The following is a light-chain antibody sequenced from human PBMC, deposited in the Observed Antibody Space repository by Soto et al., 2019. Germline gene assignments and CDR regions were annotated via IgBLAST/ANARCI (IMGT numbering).Light chain of an antibody. J-gene: IGKJ2*01. CDR1: QDISNY. V-gene: IGKV1-33*01. CDR3: QQYDNFPPT. CDR2: DAS. Sequence: DIQMTQSPSSLSASVGDRVTITCQASQDISNYLNWFQQKPGKGPKLLIYDASNLETGVPSRFSGRGSRTDFTFTINSLQPEDIATYYCQQYDNFPPTFGQGTKLEIK.